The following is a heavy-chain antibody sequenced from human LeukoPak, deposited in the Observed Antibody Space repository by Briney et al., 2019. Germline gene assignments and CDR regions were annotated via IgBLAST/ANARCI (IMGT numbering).Heavy chain of an antibody. CDR1: GGSISSGGYS. V-gene: IGHV4-34*01. D-gene: IGHD2-15*01. Sequence: SETLSLTCAVSGGSISSGGYSWSWIRQPPGKGLEWIGEINHSGSTNYNPSLKSRVTISVDTSKNQFSLKLSSVTAADTAVYYCARGYCSGGSCYRRSHYYMDVWGKGTTVTVSS. J-gene: IGHJ6*03. CDR2: INHSGST. CDR3: ARGYCSGGSCYRRSHYYMDV.